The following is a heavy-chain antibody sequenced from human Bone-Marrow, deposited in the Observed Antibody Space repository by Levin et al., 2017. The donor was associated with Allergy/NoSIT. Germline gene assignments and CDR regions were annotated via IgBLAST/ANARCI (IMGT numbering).Heavy chain of an antibody. CDR1: GYKFIEYG. J-gene: IGHJ4*02. CDR3: ARDYYDFWSGLIAH. CDR2: VNTYSGTT. V-gene: IGHV1-18*01. D-gene: IGHD3-3*01. Sequence: ASVKVSCQATGYKFIEYGFSWVRQAPGQGLEWMGWVNTYSGTTNYAQKFQGRVTLTTDTSTNTAYMELRSLRSDDTAVYYCARDYYDFWSGLIAHWGQGTLISVSP.